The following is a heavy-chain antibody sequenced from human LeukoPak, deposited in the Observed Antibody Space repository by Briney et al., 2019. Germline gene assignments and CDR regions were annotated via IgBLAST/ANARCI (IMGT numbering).Heavy chain of an antibody. CDR1: GFTFSSYA. V-gene: IGHV3-64*01. D-gene: IGHD3-10*01. J-gene: IGHJ4*02. Sequence: GGALRLSCAASGFTFSSYAMHWVRQAPGKGLEYVSAISSNGGSTYYANSVKGRFTISRDNSKNTLYLRMGSLRAEDMAVYYCARDNRGHGSGTFDYWGQGTLVTVSS. CDR2: ISSNGGST. CDR3: ARDNRGHGSGTFDY.